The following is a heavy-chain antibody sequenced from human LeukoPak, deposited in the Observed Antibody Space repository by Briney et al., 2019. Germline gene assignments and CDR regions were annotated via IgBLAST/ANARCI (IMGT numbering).Heavy chain of an antibody. J-gene: IGHJ4*02. V-gene: IGHV3-30*02. CDR3: AKDGWYYDSSGYLDY. CDR2: IRYDGSNK. Sequence: GGSLRLSCAASGFTFSSYGMHWVRQAPGKGLEWVAFIRYDGSNKYYADSVKGRFTISRDNSKNTLYLQMNGLRAEDTAVYYCAKDGWYYDSSGYLDYWGQGTLVTVSS. D-gene: IGHD3-22*01. CDR1: GFTFSSYG.